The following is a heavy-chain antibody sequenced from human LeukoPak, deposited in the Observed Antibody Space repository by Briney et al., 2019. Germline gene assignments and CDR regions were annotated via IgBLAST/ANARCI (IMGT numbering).Heavy chain of an antibody. CDR2: IYGESGGERT. V-gene: IGHV3-23*01. CDR3: AKDRVPDSVWTFDI. Sequence: GGALRLSCVGCGFYFSTYTMTWVRRAPGRGLEGVSSIYGESGGERTFYADSVKGRFTISRENSKNTLYLQMDSLRAEDTAVYCCAKDRVPDSVWTFDIWGQGTMVTVSS. J-gene: IGHJ3*02. D-gene: IGHD2-21*01. CDR1: GFYFSTYT.